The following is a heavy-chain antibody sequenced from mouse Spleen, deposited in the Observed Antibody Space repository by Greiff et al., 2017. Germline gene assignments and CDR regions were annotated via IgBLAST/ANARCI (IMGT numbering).Heavy chain of an antibody. CDR2: IYPRSGNT. J-gene: IGHJ4*01. D-gene: IGHD3-1*01. CDR1: GYTFTSYG. V-gene: IGHV1-81*01. CDR3: ARCSSGHLYYAMDY. Sequence: QVQLQQSGAELARPGASVKLSCKASGYTFTSYGISWVKQRTGQGLEWIGEIYPRSGNTYYNEKFKGKATLTADKSSSTAYMELRSLTSEDSAVYFCARCSSGHLYYAMDYWGQGTSVTVSS.